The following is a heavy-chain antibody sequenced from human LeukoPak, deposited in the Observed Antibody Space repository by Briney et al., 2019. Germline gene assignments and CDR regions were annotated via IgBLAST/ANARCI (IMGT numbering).Heavy chain of an antibody. CDR1: GYSFTSYW. D-gene: IGHD3-10*01. CDR3: ASRITMVRGVIMDSGY. J-gene: IGHJ4*02. Sequence: GESLKISCKGSGYSFTSYWIGWVRQMPGKGLEWMGIIYPGDSDTRYSPSFQGQVTISADKSISTAYLQWSSLKASDTAMYYCASRITMVRGVIMDSGYWGQGTLVTVSS. CDR2: IYPGDSDT. V-gene: IGHV5-51*01.